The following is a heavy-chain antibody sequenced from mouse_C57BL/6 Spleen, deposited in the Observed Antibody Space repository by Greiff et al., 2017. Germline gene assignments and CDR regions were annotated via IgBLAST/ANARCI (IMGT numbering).Heavy chain of an antibody. Sequence: QVQLQQPGAELVMPGASVKLSCKASGYTFTSYWMHWVKQRPGQGLEWIGEIDPSDSYTNYNQKFKGKSTLTVDKSSSTAYMQLSSLTSEDSAVYYCARKTSSYYSNYGVYFDDWGQGTTLTVSS. V-gene: IGHV1-69*01. D-gene: IGHD2-5*01. CDR2: IDPSDSYT. J-gene: IGHJ2*01. CDR1: GYTFTSYW. CDR3: ARKTSSYYSNYGVYFDD.